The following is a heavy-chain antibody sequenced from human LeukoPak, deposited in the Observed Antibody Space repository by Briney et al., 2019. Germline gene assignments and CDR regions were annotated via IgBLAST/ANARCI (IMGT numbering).Heavy chain of an antibody. D-gene: IGHD5-24*01. J-gene: IGHJ4*02. CDR2: ISRSGSTI. CDR3: ARDGYNSHFDY. Sequence: PGGSLRLSCAASGFTFDDYDISWVRQAPGKGLEWVSYISRSGSTIYYADSVKGRFTISRDNAKNSLYLQMNSLRAEDTAVYYCARDGYNSHFDYWGQGTLVTVSS. V-gene: IGHV3-11*04. CDR1: GFTFDDYD.